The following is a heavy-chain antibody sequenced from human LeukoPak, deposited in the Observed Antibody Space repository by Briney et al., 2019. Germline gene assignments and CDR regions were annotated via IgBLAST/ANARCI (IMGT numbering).Heavy chain of an antibody. Sequence: GGSLRLSCVASGFTFSSYWLHWVRQAPGKGLVWVSHINNDGSYATYAESVKGRFTISRDNAKNTLFLQMNSLRAEDTAVYYCARINYEGDSWGQGTLVTVSS. CDR3: ARINYEGDS. D-gene: IGHD3-16*01. V-gene: IGHV3-74*01. CDR2: INNDGSYA. J-gene: IGHJ4*02. CDR1: GFTFSSYW.